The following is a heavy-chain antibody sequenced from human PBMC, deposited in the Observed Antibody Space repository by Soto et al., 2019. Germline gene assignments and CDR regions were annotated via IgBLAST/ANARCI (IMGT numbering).Heavy chain of an antibody. Sequence: SETLSLTCTVSGGSITTYYWSWIRQPPGKGLEWIGFVYHSGSTSYNPSLKSRVAISVDTSKNQFSLKLSSVTAADTAVYYCARRVYGIAFDIWGQGTMVTVSS. CDR2: VYHSGST. J-gene: IGHJ3*02. D-gene: IGHD4-17*01. CDR3: ARRVYGIAFDI. CDR1: GGSITTYY. V-gene: IGHV4-59*08.